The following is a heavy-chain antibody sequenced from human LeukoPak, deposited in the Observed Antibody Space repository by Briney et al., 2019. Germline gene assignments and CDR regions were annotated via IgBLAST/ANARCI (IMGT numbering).Heavy chain of an antibody. CDR3: ARESTIFGVVTTDYFDY. CDR2: ISSSSYI. V-gene: IGHV3-21*01. CDR1: GFTFSSYS. D-gene: IGHD3-3*01. Sequence: PGGSLRLSCAASGFTFSSYSMNWVRQAPGKGLEWVSSISSSSYIYYADSVKGRFTISRDNAKNSLYLQMNSLRAEDTAVYYCARESTIFGVVTTDYFDYWGQGTLVTVSS. J-gene: IGHJ4*02.